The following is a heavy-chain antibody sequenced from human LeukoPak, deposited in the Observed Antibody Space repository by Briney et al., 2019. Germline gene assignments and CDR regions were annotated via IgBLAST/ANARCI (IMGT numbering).Heavy chain of an antibody. J-gene: IGHJ4*02. V-gene: IGHV3-21*04. CDR2: ISSSGGYIT. D-gene: IGHD3-10*01. CDR3: ARDRPKGGVRGVIDY. CDR1: GFTFSSYA. Sequence: PGGSLRLSCAASGFTFSSYALSWVRQAPGKGLEWISCISSSGGYITYYADSVKGRFTISRDDAKNSLYLQINSLRAEDTAVYYCARDRPKGGVRGVIDYWGQGTLVTVSS.